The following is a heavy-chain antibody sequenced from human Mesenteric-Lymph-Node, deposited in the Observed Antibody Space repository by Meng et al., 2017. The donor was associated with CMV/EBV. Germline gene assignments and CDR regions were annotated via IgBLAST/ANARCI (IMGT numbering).Heavy chain of an antibody. Sequence: GGSLRLSCAASGFTFDDYAMHWVRQAPGKGLEWVSSISWNSDTLGYADSVKGRFTVSRDNARSSLYLQMNSLRAEDTALYYCAKDKRFGEYSYGYPHHYYGMDVWGQGTTVTVSS. V-gene: IGHV3-9*01. D-gene: IGHD5-18*01. J-gene: IGHJ6*02. CDR3: AKDKRFGEYSYGYPHHYYGMDV. CDR2: ISWNSDTL. CDR1: GFTFDDYA.